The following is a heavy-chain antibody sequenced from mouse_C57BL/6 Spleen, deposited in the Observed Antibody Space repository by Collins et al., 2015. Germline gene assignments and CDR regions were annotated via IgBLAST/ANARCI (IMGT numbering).Heavy chain of an antibody. D-gene: IGHD2-5*01. CDR3: ARRGHSNYNYYAMDY. J-gene: IGHJ4*01. Sequence: QVQPQQPGTELVKPGASVKLSCKASGYTFTSYWMHWVKQRPGQGLEWIGNINPSNGGTNYNEKFKSKATLTVDKSSSTAYMQLSSLTSEDSAVYYCARRGHSNYNYYAMDYWGQGTSVTVSS. CDR2: INPSNGGT. CDR1: GYTFTSYW. V-gene: IGHV1-53*01.